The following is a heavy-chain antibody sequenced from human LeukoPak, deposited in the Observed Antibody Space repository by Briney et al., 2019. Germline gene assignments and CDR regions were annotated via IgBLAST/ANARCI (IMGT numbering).Heavy chain of an antibody. J-gene: IGHJ6*03. CDR1: GYTFTSYY. CDR3: AREGRAYCGGDCYLYYYYYMDV. D-gene: IGHD2-21*02. V-gene: IGHV1-46*01. CDR2: INPSGGST. Sequence: ASVKVSCKASGYTFTSYYMHWVRQAPGQGLEWMGIINPSGGSTTYAQKFQGRVTMTRDTSISTAYMELSRLRSDDTAVYYCAREGRAYCGGDCYLYYYYYMDVWGKGTTVTISS.